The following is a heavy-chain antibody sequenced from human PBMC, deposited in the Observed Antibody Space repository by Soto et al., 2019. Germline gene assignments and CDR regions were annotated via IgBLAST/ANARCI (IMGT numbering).Heavy chain of an antibody. Sequence: WAPLSLPCTVSGGSISSRSYYWGWIRQPPGNGLGWIGSIYYSGSTYYDPSLKSRVTISVDTSKNQFSLELSSVTAADTAVYYCARHAGYSSSWYGGGYYYGMDVWGQGTTVTVSS. CDR1: GGSISSRSYY. J-gene: IGHJ6*02. D-gene: IGHD6-13*01. CDR2: IYYSGST. CDR3: ARHAGYSSSWYGGGYYYGMDV. V-gene: IGHV4-39*01.